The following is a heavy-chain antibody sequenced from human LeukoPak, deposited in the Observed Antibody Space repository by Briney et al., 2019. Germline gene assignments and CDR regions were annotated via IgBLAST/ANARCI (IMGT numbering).Heavy chain of an antibody. D-gene: IGHD2-2*01. V-gene: IGHV1-2*02. CDR1: GYTFTGYY. J-gene: IGHJ6*02. CDR2: INPNTGGT. CDR3: AREYCSSTSCYWGLDV. Sequence: ASVKVSCKASGYTFTGYYMHWVRQAPGQGLEWMGWINPNTGGTNYAQKFQGMVTMTTDTSISTAYMELSMLRSDDTAVYYCAREYCSSTSCYWGLDVWGQGTTVTVSS.